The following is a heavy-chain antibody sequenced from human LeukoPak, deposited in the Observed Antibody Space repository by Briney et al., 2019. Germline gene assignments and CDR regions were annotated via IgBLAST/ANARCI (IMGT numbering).Heavy chain of an antibody. CDR1: GGSIGSGDYY. CDR3: ARGSTRHYDSMGYWFDP. CDR2: IYYSGST. D-gene: IGHD3-22*01. V-gene: IGHV4-61*08. J-gene: IGHJ5*02. Sequence: SETLSLTCTVSGGSIGSGDYYWSWIRQPPGKGLEWIGYIYYSGSTNYNPSLKSRVTISVDTSKNQFSLKLSSVTAADTAVYYCARGSTRHYDSMGYWFDPWGQGTLVTVSS.